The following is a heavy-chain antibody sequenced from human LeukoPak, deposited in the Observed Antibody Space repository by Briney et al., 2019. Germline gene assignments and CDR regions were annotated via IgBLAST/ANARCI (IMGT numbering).Heavy chain of an antibody. D-gene: IGHD6-13*01. CDR3: ARDSGSSTWFVPDNFRFDP. CDR2: INPHSGVT. J-gene: IGHJ5*02. V-gene: IGHV1-2*02. CDR1: GYTFVGYY. Sequence: ASVTVSCKPSGYTFVGYYIHWVRRAPGQGLEWLGSINPHSGVTDYSQRFQGRVTLTRDTSRNTAFMELTRLRYDDTAVYYCARDSGSSTWFVPDNFRFDPWGQGTLVTVSS.